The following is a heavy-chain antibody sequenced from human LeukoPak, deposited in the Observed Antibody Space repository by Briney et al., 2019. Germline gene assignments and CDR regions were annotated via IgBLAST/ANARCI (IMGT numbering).Heavy chain of an antibody. CDR3: ARTRLWFDYYFDY. CDR1: VGSISSYY. J-gene: IGHJ4*02. Sequence: SETLSLTCIVSVGSISSYYWSWIRQPPGKGLEWVGYIYYRGSTNYNPSLKSRVTISVDTSKNQFSLKLSSVTAADTAVYYCARTRLWFDYYFDYWGEGTLVTVSS. D-gene: IGHD3-10*01. V-gene: IGHV4-59*01. CDR2: IYYRGST.